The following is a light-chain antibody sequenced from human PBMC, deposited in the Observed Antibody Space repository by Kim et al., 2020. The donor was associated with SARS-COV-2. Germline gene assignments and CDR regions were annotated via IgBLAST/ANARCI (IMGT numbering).Light chain of an antibody. V-gene: IGKV3-11*01. CDR3: QQRSTWPPWT. CDR2: DAY. Sequence: SPGESATLSCRASQSISTYLAWYQQQPGQAPRLLIFDAYNRATGIPGRFSGNGSGTDFTLTISSLEPEDFAVYYCQQRSTWPPWTFGQGTKVDIK. J-gene: IGKJ1*01. CDR1: QSISTY.